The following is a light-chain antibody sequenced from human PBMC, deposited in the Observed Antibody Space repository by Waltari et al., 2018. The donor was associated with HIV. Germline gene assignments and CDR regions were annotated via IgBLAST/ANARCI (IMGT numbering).Light chain of an antibody. CDR2: RNN. J-gene: IGLJ3*02. Sequence: QSVLTQPPSASGTPGQSVTISCSGSSSNIGSTYVYWYQQLPGTAPKLLTYRNNQRPSGVPDRFSGFKSGTSASLAISGLRSEDEADYYCAAWDDNLSGWVFGGGSKLTIL. V-gene: IGLV1-47*01. CDR3: AAWDDNLSGWV. CDR1: SSNIGSTY.